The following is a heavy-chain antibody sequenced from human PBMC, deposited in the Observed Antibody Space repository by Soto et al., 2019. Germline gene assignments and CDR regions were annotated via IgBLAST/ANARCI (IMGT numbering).Heavy chain of an antibody. CDR3: ARAVHTMIQGVRFRVDQ. J-gene: IGHJ4*02. Sequence: DSVKVSCKASGYTFTAYYIHWVRQAPGQGLEWMGWINPNGGGTKYAQKFQGRVTMTRDTSINTAYMELTRLTSDDTAVYYCARAVHTMIQGVRFRVDQWGQGTLVTVSS. CDR1: GYTFTAYY. CDR2: INPNGGGT. D-gene: IGHD3-10*01. V-gene: IGHV1-2*02.